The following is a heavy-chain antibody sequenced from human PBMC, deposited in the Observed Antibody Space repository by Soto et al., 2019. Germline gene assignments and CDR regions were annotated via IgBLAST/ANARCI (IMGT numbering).Heavy chain of an antibody. CDR1: GGTFSSYA. CDR3: ARSSFGYCSGGSCFFYAFDI. Sequence: QVQLVQSGAEVKKPGSSVKVSCKASGGTFSSYAISWVRQAPGQGLEWMGGIIPIFGTANYAQKFQGRVTITADESTSTAYMELSSLRSEETAVYYCARSSFGYCSGGSCFFYAFDIWGQGTMVTVSS. CDR2: IIPIFGTA. J-gene: IGHJ3*02. D-gene: IGHD2-15*01. V-gene: IGHV1-69*01.